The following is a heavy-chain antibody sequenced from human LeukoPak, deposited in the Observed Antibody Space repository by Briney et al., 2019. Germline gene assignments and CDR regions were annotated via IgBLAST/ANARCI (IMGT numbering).Heavy chain of an antibody. CDR2: INHSGST. CDR1: GGSFSGYY. Sequence: SETLSLTCAVYGGSFSGYYWSWIRQPPGKGLEWIGEINHSGSTNYNPSLKSRVTISVDTSKNQFSLKLSSVTAADTAVYYCARAWKGTRKIDYRGQGTLVNVSS. D-gene: IGHD1-1*01. V-gene: IGHV4-34*01. CDR3: ARAWKGTRKIDY. J-gene: IGHJ4*02.